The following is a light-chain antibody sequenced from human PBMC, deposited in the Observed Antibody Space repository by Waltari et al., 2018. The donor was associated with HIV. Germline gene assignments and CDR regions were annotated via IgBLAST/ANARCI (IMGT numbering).Light chain of an antibody. CDR3: AAWDDSLSGRV. CDR1: SSNIGSSY. V-gene: IGLV1-47*01. CDR2: GNN. Sequence: QSVLTQPPSASGTPGQRVTISRSGSSSNIGSSYIYWYQQLPGTAPKLLIYGNNQRPSGVPDRFSGSKSGTSASLAISGLRSEDEADYYCAAWDDSLSGRVFGGGTKLTVL. J-gene: IGLJ3*02.